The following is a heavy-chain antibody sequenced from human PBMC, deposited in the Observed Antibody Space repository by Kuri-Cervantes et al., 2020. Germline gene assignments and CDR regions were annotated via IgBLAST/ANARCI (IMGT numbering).Heavy chain of an antibody. CDR3: ASRVQGVRKNEGGFDY. CDR2: INHSGST. J-gene: IGHJ4*02. D-gene: IGHD3-10*01. CDR1: GGSFSGYY. Sequence: SQTLSLTCAVYGGSFSGYYWSWIRQPPGKGLEWIGEINHSGSTNYNPSLKSRVTISVDTSKNQFSLKPSSVTAADTAVYYCASRVQGVRKNEGGFDYWGQGTLVTVSS. V-gene: IGHV4-34*01.